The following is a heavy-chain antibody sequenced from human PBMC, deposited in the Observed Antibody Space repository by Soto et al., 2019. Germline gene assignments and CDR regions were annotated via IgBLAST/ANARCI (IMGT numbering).Heavy chain of an antibody. Sequence: QVQLVQSGAEVKKPGSSVKVSCKASGGTFSSYAISWVRQAPGQGLEWMGGIIPIFGTANYAQKFQGRVTITADESTSTAYMELSSLRSEDTAVYYCARDQDIVATMFHYGMDVWGQGTTVTVSS. V-gene: IGHV1-69*12. D-gene: IGHD5-12*01. CDR1: GGTFSSYA. CDR2: IIPIFGTA. J-gene: IGHJ6*02. CDR3: ARDQDIVATMFHYGMDV.